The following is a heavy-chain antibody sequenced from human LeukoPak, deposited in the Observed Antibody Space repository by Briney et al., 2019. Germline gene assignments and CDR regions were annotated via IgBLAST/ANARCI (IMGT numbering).Heavy chain of an antibody. V-gene: IGHV4-34*01. CDR3: ASVELATTYFDS. Sequence: SETLSLTCAVYGGSFSGYYWSWIRQPPGKGLEWIGEISHSGSTNYSPSLKSRVTISVDTSKIQLSLKLSSATAADTAVYYCASVELATTYFDSWGQGTLVTVSS. J-gene: IGHJ4*02. D-gene: IGHD5-24*01. CDR1: GGSFSGYY. CDR2: ISHSGST.